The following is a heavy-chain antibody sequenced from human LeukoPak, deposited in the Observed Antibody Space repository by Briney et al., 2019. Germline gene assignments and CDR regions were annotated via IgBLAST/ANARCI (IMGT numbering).Heavy chain of an antibody. V-gene: IGHV1-46*01. CDR3: ARVVSGQQLGY. Sequence: ASVKVSCKASGYRLTSYYMHWVRQAPGQGPEWMGIINPTGDTTNFAQKFQGRVTMTSDTSTSTVYMELSSLRSEDTAVYYCARVVSGQQLGYWGQGTLVTVSS. CDR2: INPTGDTT. J-gene: IGHJ4*02. CDR1: GYRLTSYY. D-gene: IGHD3-16*01.